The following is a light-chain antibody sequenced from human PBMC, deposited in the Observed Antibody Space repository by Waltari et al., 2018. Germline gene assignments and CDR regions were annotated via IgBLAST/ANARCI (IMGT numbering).Light chain of an antibody. Sequence: QSVLTQPPSASGTPGQRVTISCSGSTYNIGANLLYWYQQLPGKAPKLIIYNHNQRPSGVPDRFSDSKSGTSASLAISGLRSEDEAEYYCAVWDERVRGRVFGGGTKLTVL. J-gene: IGLJ3*02. CDR1: TYNIGANL. CDR2: NHN. CDR3: AVWDERVRGRV. V-gene: IGLV1-47*02.